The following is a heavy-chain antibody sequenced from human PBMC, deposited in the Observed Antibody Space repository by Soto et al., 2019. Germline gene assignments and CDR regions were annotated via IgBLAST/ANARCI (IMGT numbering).Heavy chain of an antibody. CDR1: GFSLSPSGVG. V-gene: IGHV2-5*02. CDR2: IFWDDDK. D-gene: IGHD5-18*01. J-gene: IGHJ4*02. Sequence: SGPTLVNPTQTLTLTCTFSGFSLSPSGVGVGWIRQPPGKALEWLGIIFWDDDKRYRPSLKSRLTISKDTSKNQLVLRMTNMNPVDTATYYCAHLPWKQLWPRAPVVNWGQGTPVTVSS. CDR3: AHLPWKQLWPRAPVVN.